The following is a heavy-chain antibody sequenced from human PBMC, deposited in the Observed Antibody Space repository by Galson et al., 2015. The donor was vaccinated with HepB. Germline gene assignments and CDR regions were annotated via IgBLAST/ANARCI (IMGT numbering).Heavy chain of an antibody. V-gene: IGHV1-2*02. Sequence: SVKVSCKASGYTFTGHYMHWVRQAPGQGLEWMGWINPDSGVTNYAQKFQGRVTMTRDTSISTAYMEVRRLRSDDTAVYYCVVSTARGYYFDYWGQGTLVTVSS. CDR3: VVSTARGYYFDY. D-gene: IGHD3-16*01. CDR2: INPDSGVT. CDR1: GYTFTGHY. J-gene: IGHJ4*02.